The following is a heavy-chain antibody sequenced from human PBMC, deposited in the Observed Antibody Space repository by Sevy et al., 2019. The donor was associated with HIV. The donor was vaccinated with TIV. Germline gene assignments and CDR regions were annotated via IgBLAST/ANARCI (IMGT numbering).Heavy chain of an antibody. D-gene: IGHD3-22*01. J-gene: IGHJ4*02. CDR2: FDPEDGER. Sequence: ASVKVSCKASGHTLTDLSMHWVRQAPGKGFEWTGRFDPEDGERIDAQKFQGRVTMTEDTSTDTAYMELSSLRSEDTAVYYCSATREYYSDSYGYFDYWGQGTLVTVSS. V-gene: IGHV1-24*01. CDR1: GHTLTDLS. CDR3: SATREYYSDSYGYFDY.